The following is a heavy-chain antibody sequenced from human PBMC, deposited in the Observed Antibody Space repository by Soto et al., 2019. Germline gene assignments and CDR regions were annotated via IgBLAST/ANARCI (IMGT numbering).Heavy chain of an antibody. V-gene: IGHV3-23*01. D-gene: IGHD3-10*01. CDR3: AKDHKAPRGVIILRARNTPYYFDY. Sequence: GGSLRLSCAASGFTFSSYAMSWVRQAPGKGLEWVSAISGSGGSTYYADSVKGRFTISRDNSKNTLYLQMNSLRAEDTAVYYCAKDHKAPRGVIILRARNTPYYFDYWGQGTLVTVSS. J-gene: IGHJ4*02. CDR2: ISGSGGST. CDR1: GFTFSSYA.